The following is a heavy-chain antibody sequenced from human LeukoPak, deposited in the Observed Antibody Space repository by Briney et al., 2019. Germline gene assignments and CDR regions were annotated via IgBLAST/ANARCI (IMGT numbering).Heavy chain of an antibody. J-gene: IGHJ4*02. CDR2: ISSSGSTI. V-gene: IGHV3-11*01. D-gene: IGHD3-22*01. CDR3: ARPGSYYDSSGYYPH. CDR1: GFTFSDYY. Sequence: GGSLRLSCAASGFTFSDYYMSWIRQAPGGGVEWGLYISSSGSTIYYADSVKGRFTISRDNAKNSLYLQMNSLRAEDTAVYYCARPGSYYDSSGYYPHWGQGTLVTVSS.